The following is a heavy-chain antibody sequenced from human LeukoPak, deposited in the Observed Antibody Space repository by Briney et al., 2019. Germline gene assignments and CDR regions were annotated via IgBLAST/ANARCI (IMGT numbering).Heavy chain of an antibody. D-gene: IGHD2-15*01. CDR1: GGSFSGYY. CDR2: INHSGST. CDR3: ARDLAYCSGGSCYPYYFDY. J-gene: IGHJ4*02. V-gene: IGHV4-34*01. Sequence: SETLSLTCAVYGGSFSGYYWTWIRQPPGKGLEWIGEINHSGSTNYNPSLKSRVTISVDTSKNQFSLKLSSVTAADTAVYYCARDLAYCSGGSCYPYYFDYWDQGTLVTVSS.